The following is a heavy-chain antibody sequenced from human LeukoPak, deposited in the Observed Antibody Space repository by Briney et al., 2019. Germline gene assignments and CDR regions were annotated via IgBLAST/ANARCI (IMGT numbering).Heavy chain of an antibody. CDR3: AREIVVVPAATSYYYYYYYMDV. D-gene: IGHD2-2*01. V-gene: IGHV4-4*07. CDR1: GGSISSYY. Sequence: SETLSLTCTVSGGSISSYYWSWIRQPAGKGLEWIGRIYTSGSTNYNPSLKSRVTMSVDTSKNQFSLKLSSVTAADTAVYYCAREIVVVPAATSYYYYYYYMDVWGKGTTVTVSS. CDR2: IYTSGST. J-gene: IGHJ6*03.